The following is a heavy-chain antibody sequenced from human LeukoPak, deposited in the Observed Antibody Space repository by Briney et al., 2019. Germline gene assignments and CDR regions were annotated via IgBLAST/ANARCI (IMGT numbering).Heavy chain of an antibody. D-gene: IGHD3-22*01. CDR1: GGTFSSYT. Sequence: SVKVSCKASGGTFSSYTISWVRQAPGQGLEWMGGIIPIFGTTNYAQKFQGRVTITTDESTSTAYMELSSLRSEDTAVYYCARDPYYDSSGSTFDDAFDIWGQGTMVTVSS. J-gene: IGHJ3*02. CDR3: ARDPYYDSSGSTFDDAFDI. CDR2: IIPIFGTT. V-gene: IGHV1-69*05.